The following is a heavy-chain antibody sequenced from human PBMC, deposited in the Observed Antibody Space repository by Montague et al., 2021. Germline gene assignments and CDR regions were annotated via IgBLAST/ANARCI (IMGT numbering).Heavy chain of an antibody. CDR1: GGSISSSPFY. V-gene: IGHV4-39*01. Sequence: ETLSLTCTVSGGSISSSPFYWGWIRQSPGKGPEWIGSNYYRGNTYYNPSLKSRVSLSIDTSKNQFSLKMNSVTAADTAVYYCARAGPRTYGGDSLDYWGQGALVTVSS. D-gene: IGHD3-10*01. CDR2: NYYRGNT. CDR3: ARAGPRTYGGDSLDY. J-gene: IGHJ4*02.